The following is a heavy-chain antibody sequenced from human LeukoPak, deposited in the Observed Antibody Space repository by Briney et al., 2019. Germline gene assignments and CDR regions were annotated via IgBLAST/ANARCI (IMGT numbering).Heavy chain of an antibody. CDR2: IYHGGST. D-gene: IGHD3-22*01. V-gene: IGHV4-39*07. J-gene: IGHJ2*01. Sequence: PSETLSLTCTVSGGSISSGSYYWGWNRQPPGKGLDYIGSIYHGGSTYYNPTLRSRVTISVDTSKNQFSLKLSSVTAADTAVYYCAREKSSGYWYFDLWGRGTLVTVSS. CDR3: AREKSSGYWYFDL. CDR1: GGSISSGSYY.